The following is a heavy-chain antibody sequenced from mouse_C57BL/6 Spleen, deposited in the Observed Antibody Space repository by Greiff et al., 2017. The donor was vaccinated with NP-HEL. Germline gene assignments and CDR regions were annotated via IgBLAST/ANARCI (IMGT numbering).Heavy chain of an antibody. CDR2: INPSTGGT. CDR1: GYSFTGYY. V-gene: IGHV1-42*01. J-gene: IGHJ1*03. Sequence: VQLQQSGPELVKPGASVKISCKASGYSFTGYYMNWVKQSPEKSLEWIGEINPSTGGTTYNQKFKAKATLTVDKSSSTAYMQLKSLTSEDSAVYYCARLYDYDGYFDVWGTGTTVTVSS. D-gene: IGHD2-4*01. CDR3: ARLYDYDGYFDV.